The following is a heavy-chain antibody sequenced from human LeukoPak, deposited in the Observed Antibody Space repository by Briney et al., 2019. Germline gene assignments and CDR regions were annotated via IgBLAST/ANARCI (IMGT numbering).Heavy chain of an antibody. J-gene: IGHJ6*02. CDR3: ARSRTPFYYYGMHV. V-gene: IGHV1-2*02. CDR2: IDPNSGGT. CDR1: GYIFTDYY. Sequence: GASVKVSCKASGYIFTDYYIRWIRQAPGQGLEWMGWIDPNSGGTHHAPNFQGRATMTRDTSSSTVYMDLSRLRSADTAIYYCARSRTPFYYYGMHVWGLGTSVTVSS. D-gene: IGHD1-1*01.